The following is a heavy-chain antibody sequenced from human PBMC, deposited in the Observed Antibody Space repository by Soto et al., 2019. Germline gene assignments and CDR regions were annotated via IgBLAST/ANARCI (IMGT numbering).Heavy chain of an antibody. CDR3: ARDRSYYDSSGSYSPPY. CDR1: GLTFSSYA. J-gene: IGHJ4*02. D-gene: IGHD3-22*01. Sequence: GGSLRLSCAASGLTFSSYAMNCVRQAPGKGLEWVSAISGSAATTHFADSVKGRFTISRDNSKYTLYLQMNSLRAEDTAVYYCARDRSYYDSSGSYSPPYWGQGTLVTGSS. CDR2: ISGSAATT. V-gene: IGHV3-23*01.